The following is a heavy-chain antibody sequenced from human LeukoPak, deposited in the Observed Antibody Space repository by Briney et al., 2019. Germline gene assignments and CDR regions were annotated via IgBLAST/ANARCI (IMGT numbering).Heavy chain of an antibody. J-gene: IGHJ4*02. D-gene: IGHD3-22*01. Sequence: SETLPLTCAVYGGSFSGYYWSWIRQPPGKGLEWIGEINHSGSTNYNPSLKSRVTISVDTSKNQFSPKLSSVTAADTAVYYCARGPHTGVNYYDSSGYYYWGQGTLVTVSS. CDR1: GGSFSGYY. CDR2: INHSGST. CDR3: ARGPHTGVNYYDSSGYYY. V-gene: IGHV4-34*01.